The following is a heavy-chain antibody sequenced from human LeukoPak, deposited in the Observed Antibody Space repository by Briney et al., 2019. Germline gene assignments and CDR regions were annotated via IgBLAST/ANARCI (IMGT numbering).Heavy chain of an antibody. Sequence: SETLSLTCTVSGGSISSSSYYWGWIRQPPGKGLEWIGSIYYSGSTYYNPSLRSRVTISVDTSKNQFSLKLNSVTAADTAVYYCASRYFCSSTSCYTFDYWGQGTLVTVSS. CDR1: GGSISSSSYY. J-gene: IGHJ4*02. CDR2: IYYSGST. V-gene: IGHV4-39*01. CDR3: ASRYFCSSTSCYTFDY. D-gene: IGHD2-2*02.